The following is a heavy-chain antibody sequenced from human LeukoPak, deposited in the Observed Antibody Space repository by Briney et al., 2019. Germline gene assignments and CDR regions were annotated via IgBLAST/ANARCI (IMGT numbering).Heavy chain of an antibody. CDR2: ISGSGGST. CDR3: TRAVAGTYFDQ. Sequence: GGSLRLSCAASGFTFSSYAMSWVRQAPGKGLEWVSAISGSGGSTYYADSVKGRFTISRDNAKNTLYLQMNSLRAEDTAMYYCTRAVAGTYFDQWGQGTLVTVSS. J-gene: IGHJ4*02. V-gene: IGHV3-23*01. D-gene: IGHD6-19*01. CDR1: GFTFSSYA.